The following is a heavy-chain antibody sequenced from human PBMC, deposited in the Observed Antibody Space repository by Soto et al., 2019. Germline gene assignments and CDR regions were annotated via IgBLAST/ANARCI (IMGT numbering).Heavy chain of an antibody. J-gene: IGHJ4*02. CDR3: AHSRVAVTTPYYFGY. CDR1: GFSLSTSGVG. D-gene: IGHD4-17*01. Sequence: QITLKESGPTLVKPTQTLTLTCTFSGFSLSTSGVGVGWIXQPPGKALEWLALIYWDDDKRYSPSLKSRLTITKDTSKNQVVLTMTNMDPVDTATYYCAHSRVAVTTPYYFGYWGQGTLVTVSS. V-gene: IGHV2-5*02. CDR2: IYWDDDK.